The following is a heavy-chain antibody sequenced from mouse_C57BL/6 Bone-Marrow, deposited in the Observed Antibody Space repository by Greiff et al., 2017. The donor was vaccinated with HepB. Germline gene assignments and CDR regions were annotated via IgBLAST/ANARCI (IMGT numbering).Heavy chain of an antibody. CDR3: ARAPNYYGSSPLFDY. Sequence: EVQVVESEGGLVQPGSSMKLSCTASGFTFSDYYMAWVRQVPEKGLEWVANINYDGSSTYYLDSLKSRFIISRDNAKNILYLQMSSLKSEDTATYYCARAPNYYGSSPLFDYWGQGTTLTVAS. V-gene: IGHV5-16*01. CDR1: GFTFSDYY. D-gene: IGHD1-1*01. CDR2: INYDGSST. J-gene: IGHJ2*01.